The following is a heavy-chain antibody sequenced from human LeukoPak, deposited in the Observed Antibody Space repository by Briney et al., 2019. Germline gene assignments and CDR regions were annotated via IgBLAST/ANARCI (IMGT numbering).Heavy chain of an antibody. CDR1: GYTFTNYG. CDR2: ISPYNGNA. CDR3: ARSPSRERKWIQLWSPNFDY. D-gene: IGHD5-18*01. Sequence: ASVKVSCKTSGYTFTNYGISWVRQAPGQGLEWMGWISPYNGNAINAQKLQGRVTVTTDTTTSTAYMELRSLRSDDTAVYYCARSPSRERKWIQLWSPNFDYWGQGTLVTVSS. V-gene: IGHV1-18*01. J-gene: IGHJ4*02.